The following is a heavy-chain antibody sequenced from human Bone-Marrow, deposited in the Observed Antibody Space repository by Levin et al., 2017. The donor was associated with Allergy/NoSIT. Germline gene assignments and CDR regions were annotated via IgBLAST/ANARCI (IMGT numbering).Heavy chain of an antibody. CDR1: GFTFSSYG. CDR3: ARDGFQEDWNDVGYYYYGMDV. D-gene: IGHD1-1*01. J-gene: IGHJ6*02. Sequence: GESLKISCAASGFTFSSYGMHWVRQAPGKGLEWVAVIWYDGSNKYYADSVKGRFTISRDNSKNTLYLQMNSLRAEDTAVYYCARDGFQEDWNDVGYYYYGMDVWGQGTTVTVSS. CDR2: IWYDGSNK. V-gene: IGHV3-33*01.